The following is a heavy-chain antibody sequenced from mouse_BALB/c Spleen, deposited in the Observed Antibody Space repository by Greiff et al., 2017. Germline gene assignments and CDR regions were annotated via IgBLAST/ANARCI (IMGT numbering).Heavy chain of an antibody. D-gene: IGHD2-4*01. V-gene: IGHV1S137*01. Sequence: QVHVKQSGAELVRPGVSVKISCKGSGYTFTDYAMHWVKQSHAKSLEWIGVISTYYGDASYNQKFKGKATMTVDKSSSTAYMELARLTSEDSAIYYCARTGYDYDAFAYWGQGTLVTVSA. CDR3: ARTGYDYDAFAY. CDR1: GYTFTDYA. J-gene: IGHJ3*01. CDR2: ISTYYGDA.